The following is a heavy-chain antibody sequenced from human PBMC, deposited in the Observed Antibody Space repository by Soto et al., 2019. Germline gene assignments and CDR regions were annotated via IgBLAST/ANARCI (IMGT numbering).Heavy chain of an antibody. CDR1: GGSISSGGYY. Sequence: SETLSLTCTVSGGSISSGGYYWSWIRQHPGKGLEWIGYIYYSGSTYYNPSLKSRVTISVDTSKNQFSLKLSSVTAEDTAVYYCARGGTPSGTTIGHYYYYYGMDVWGQGTTVTVSS. J-gene: IGHJ6*02. V-gene: IGHV4-31*03. D-gene: IGHD1-7*01. CDR2: IYYSGST. CDR3: ARGGTPSGTTIGHYYYYYGMDV.